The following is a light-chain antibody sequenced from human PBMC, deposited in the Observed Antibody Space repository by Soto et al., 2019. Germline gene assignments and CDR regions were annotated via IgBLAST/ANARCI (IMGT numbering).Light chain of an antibody. Sequence: DIQLTQSPSFLSASVGDRVTITCRASQDVSSYLAWYQQQPGKAPKLLIYAAFTLQTGVPSRFSGSGSGTDFTLTVSSLRPEDSATYYCQQLNTYPLTFGGGTKVEIK. J-gene: IGKJ4*01. CDR2: AAF. V-gene: IGKV1-9*01. CDR1: QDVSSY. CDR3: QQLNTYPLT.